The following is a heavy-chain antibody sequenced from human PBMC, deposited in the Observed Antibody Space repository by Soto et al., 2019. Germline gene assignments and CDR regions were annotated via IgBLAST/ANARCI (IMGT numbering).Heavy chain of an antibody. CDR3: AREVRDTAVADFDY. CDR1: GFTFSSYS. D-gene: IGHD5-18*01. CDR2: ISSSISTM. Sequence: EVQLVESGGGLVQPGGSLRLSCAASGFTFSSYSMNWVRQAPGKGLEWLSYISSSISTMHYAYSVKGRFTSSRDNVKNSLYLQINSLRDEDTAVYYCAREVRDTAVADFDYWGQGTLVTVSS. V-gene: IGHV3-48*02. J-gene: IGHJ4*02.